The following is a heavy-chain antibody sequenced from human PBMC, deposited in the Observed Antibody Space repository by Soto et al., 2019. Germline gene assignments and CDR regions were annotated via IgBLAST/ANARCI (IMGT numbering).Heavy chain of an antibody. CDR2: ISWNSGSI. J-gene: IGHJ4*02. Sequence: GGSLRLSGAASGFTFDDYAMHWVRQAPGKGLEWVSGISWNSGSIGYADSVKGRFTISRDNAKNTLYLQMNSLRAEDTAVYYCARAPITIFGVVTRPFDYWGQGALVTVSS. CDR3: ARAPITIFGVVTRPFDY. CDR1: GFTFDDYA. D-gene: IGHD3-3*01. V-gene: IGHV3-9*01.